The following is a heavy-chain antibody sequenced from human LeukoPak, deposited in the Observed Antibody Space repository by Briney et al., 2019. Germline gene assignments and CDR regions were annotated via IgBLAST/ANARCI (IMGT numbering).Heavy chain of an antibody. CDR3: ARTRGYCSGASCYAYYFGMDV. V-gene: IGHV3-30-3*01. CDR1: GFTFSSYA. D-gene: IGHD2-2*01. CDR2: ISYNGSNK. J-gene: IGHJ6*02. Sequence: GGSLRLSCAASGFTFSSYAMHWVRQAPGKGLEWVALISYNGSNKYYADSVKGRFTISRDNSKNTLYLQMNSLRAEDTAVYYCARTRGYCSGASCYAYYFGMDVWGQGTTVTVSS.